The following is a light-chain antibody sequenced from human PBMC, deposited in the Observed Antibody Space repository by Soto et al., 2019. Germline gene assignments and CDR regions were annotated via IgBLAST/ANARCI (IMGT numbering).Light chain of an antibody. J-gene: IGKJ2*01. CDR2: WAS. V-gene: IGKV4-1*01. Sequence: DIVMTQSPDSLAVSLVESATINCKSSQTVLNSSNNKTYLNWYQQKPGQPPKLLIYWASTRESGVPDRFSGSGSGTDFTLTISSLQAEDVAVYYCQQYYTTPPMYTFGQGTKLEIK. CDR1: QTVLNSSNNKTY. CDR3: QQYYTTPPMYT.